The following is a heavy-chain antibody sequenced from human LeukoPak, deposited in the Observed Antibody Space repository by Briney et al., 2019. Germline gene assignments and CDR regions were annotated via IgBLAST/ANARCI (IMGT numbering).Heavy chain of an antibody. D-gene: IGHD3-10*01. J-gene: IGHJ4*02. CDR2: ISGSGGST. V-gene: IGHV3-23*01. Sequence: GGSLRLSCAASGFTFSSYAMSWVRQAPGKGLEWVSAISGSGGSTYYADSVKGRFTISRDNSKNTLYLQMNSLRAEDTAVYYCARGITAGIRGNYFDYWGQGTLVTVSS. CDR3: ARGITAGIRGNYFDY. CDR1: GFTFSSYA.